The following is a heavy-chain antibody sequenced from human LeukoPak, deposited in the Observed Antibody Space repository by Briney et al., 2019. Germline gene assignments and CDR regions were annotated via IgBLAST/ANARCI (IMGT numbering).Heavy chain of an antibody. Sequence: GSLRLSCAASGFTVSSNYMNWIRQPPGKGLEWIGSIYYSGSTYYNPSLKSRVTISVDTSKNQFSLKLSSVTAADTAVYYCARHSVPLSNRPFDYWGQGTLVTVSS. CDR3: ARHSVPLSNRPFDY. D-gene: IGHD2/OR15-2a*01. J-gene: IGHJ4*02. CDR2: IYYSGST. V-gene: IGHV4-39*01. CDR1: GFTVSSNY.